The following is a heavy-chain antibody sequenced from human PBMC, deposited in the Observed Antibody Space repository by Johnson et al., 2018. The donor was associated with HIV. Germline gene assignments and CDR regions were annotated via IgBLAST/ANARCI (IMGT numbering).Heavy chain of an antibody. D-gene: IGHD4-17*01. V-gene: IGHV3-66*01. CDR2: IYSGGNT. CDR3: ARGGYGEVFDI. CDR1: GFTVSSNY. Sequence: VQLVESGGGLVQPGGSLRLSCAASGFTVSSNYMNWVRQAPGKGLEWVSVIYSGGNTYYADSVKGRFTISRDNSKNTLYLQMNSLRAEDTAVYYCARGGYGEVFDIWGQGTMVTVSS. J-gene: IGHJ3*02.